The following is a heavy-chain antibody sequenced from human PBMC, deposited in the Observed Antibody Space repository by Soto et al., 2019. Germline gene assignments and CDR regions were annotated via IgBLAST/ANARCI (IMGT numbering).Heavy chain of an antibody. CDR2: SYYSGST. CDR3: ARRQNWNNLFDT. V-gene: IGHV4-59*08. CDR1: GGSITNNY. Sequence: TETLSLTCTVSGGSITNNYWSWIRQSPGKGLEWIGCSYYSGSTSYNPSLRSRVTISIDTSKTQFSLRLRSVTAADTAVYYCARRQNWNNLFDTWGQGTLVTVSS. D-gene: IGHD1-1*01. J-gene: IGHJ5*02.